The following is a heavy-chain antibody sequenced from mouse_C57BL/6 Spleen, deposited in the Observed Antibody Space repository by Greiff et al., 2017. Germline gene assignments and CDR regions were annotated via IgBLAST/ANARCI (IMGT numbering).Heavy chain of an antibody. CDR2: IYPGGGAT. J-gene: IGHJ1*03. D-gene: IGHD2-3*01. V-gene: IGHV1-80*01. CDR1: GYAFSSYW. CDR3: AKGAIYEGDYWYFDV. Sequence: QVQLQQSGAELVKPGASVTISCKASGYAFSSYWMNWVQQRPGKGLEWIGQIYPGGGATNYTGKFKGKATLTADKSSSTAYMQLSSLTSEDAAVYFCAKGAIYEGDYWYFDVWGTGTTVTVSS.